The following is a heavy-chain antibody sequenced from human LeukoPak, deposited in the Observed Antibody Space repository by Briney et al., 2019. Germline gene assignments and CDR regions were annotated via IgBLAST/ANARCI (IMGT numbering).Heavy chain of an antibody. CDR1: GITFSSYS. Sequence: PGGSLRLSCAASGITFSSYSMNWVRQAPGKGLEWVSSISSSSSYIFYGDSVKRRLKISRDNAKNSLYLQVNSLRAEDTAVYYCASGGYGGRPVWGRETRVSVS. CDR3: ASGGYGGRPV. V-gene: IGHV3-21*01. J-gene: IGHJ4*02. CDR2: ISSSSSYI. D-gene: IGHD4-23*01.